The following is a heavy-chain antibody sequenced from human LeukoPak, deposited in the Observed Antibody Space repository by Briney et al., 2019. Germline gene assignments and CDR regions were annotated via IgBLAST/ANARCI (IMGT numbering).Heavy chain of an antibody. CDR3: AKEQRIRHCSEGVCMEGYYFDY. V-gene: IGHV3-23*01. CDR2: LSRGGGST. CDR1: GFPFNMFG. D-gene: IGHD2-8*01. J-gene: IGHJ4*02. Sequence: GGSLRLSCTGSGFPFNMFGIHWVRQAPGQGLDWVSGLSRGGGSTNYADSVKGRFTISRGYSKNMVFLQMNSLRPEDTAVYYCAKEQRIRHCSEGVCMEGYYFDYWGQGSLVTVSS.